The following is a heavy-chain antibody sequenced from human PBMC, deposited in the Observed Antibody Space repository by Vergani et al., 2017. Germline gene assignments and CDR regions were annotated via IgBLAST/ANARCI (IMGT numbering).Heavy chain of an antibody. D-gene: IGHD6-19*01. CDR2: ISWNSGSI. J-gene: IGHJ4*02. V-gene: IGHV3-9*01. CDR3: AKADSSGWYVGSYFDY. CDR1: GFTLDDYA. Sequence: EVQLVESGGGLVQPGRSLRLSCAASGFTLDDYAMHWVRQAPGKGLVWVSGISWNSGSIGYADSMKGRFTISRDNAKNSLYLQMNSLRAEDTAVYYCAKADSSGWYVGSYFDYWGQGTLVTVSS.